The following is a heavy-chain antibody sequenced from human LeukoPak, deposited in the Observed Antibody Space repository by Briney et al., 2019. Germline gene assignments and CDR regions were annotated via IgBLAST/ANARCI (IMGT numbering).Heavy chain of an antibody. Sequence: PGGSLRLSCAASGFTFDDYPMHWVRQGPGKGLEWVSLINGDGGRTYYVDSVKGRFTISRDNSKNSLYLQMNSLRTEDTALYYCAKVQEMDTILPPFHYWGQGTLVTVSS. D-gene: IGHD5-24*01. CDR1: GFTFDDYP. V-gene: IGHV3-43*02. J-gene: IGHJ4*02. CDR3: AKVQEMDTILPPFHY. CDR2: INGDGGRT.